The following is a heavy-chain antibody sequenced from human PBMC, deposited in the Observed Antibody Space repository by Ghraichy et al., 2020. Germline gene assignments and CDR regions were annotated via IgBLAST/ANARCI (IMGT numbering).Heavy chain of an antibody. J-gene: IGHJ4*02. CDR1: GGTFSSYA. D-gene: IGHD4/OR15-4a*01. Sequence: SVKVSCKASGGTFSSYAISWVRQAPGQGLEWMGGIIPIFGTANYAQKFQGRVTITADKSTSTAYMELSSLRSEDTAVYYCASSGQLTKKYYFDYWGQGTLVTVSS. CDR3: ASSGQLTKKYYFDY. CDR2: IIPIFGTA. V-gene: IGHV1-69*06.